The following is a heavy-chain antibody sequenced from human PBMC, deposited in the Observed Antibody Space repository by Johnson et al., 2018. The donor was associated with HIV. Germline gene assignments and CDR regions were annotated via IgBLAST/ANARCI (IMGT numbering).Heavy chain of an antibody. J-gene: IGHJ3*02. Sequence: QVQLVESGGGVVQPGGSLRLSCAASGFTFSNFGMHWVRQAPGKGLEWVAFIKYDGSDECYADSVKGRFTISRDNSKNTLYMQMNSLRAEETAVYYCASPRWLVPHDAVDIWCQGTLVTVSS. CDR1: GFTFSNFG. V-gene: IGHV3-33*05. CDR2: IKYDGSDE. CDR3: ASPRWLVPHDAVDI. D-gene: IGHD6-19*01.